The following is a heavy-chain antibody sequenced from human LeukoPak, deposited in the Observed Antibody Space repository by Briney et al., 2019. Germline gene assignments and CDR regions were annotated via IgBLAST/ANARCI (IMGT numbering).Heavy chain of an antibody. CDR3: ARDRGGSYSDY. CDR2: INAGNGNT. V-gene: IGHV1-3*01. Sequence: WASVKVSFKSSGYTFTTYAMHWVRQAPGQRLEWMGWINAGNGNTKYSQKFQGRVTVTRDTSASTAYMELSSLRSEDTAVYYCARDRGGSYSDYWGQGTLVTVSS. J-gene: IGHJ4*02. D-gene: IGHD1-26*01. CDR1: GYTFTTYA.